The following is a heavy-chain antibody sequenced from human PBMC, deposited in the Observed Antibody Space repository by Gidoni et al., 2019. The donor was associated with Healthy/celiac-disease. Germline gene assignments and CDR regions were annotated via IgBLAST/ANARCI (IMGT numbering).Heavy chain of an antibody. CDR2: IWYDGSNK. CDR3: ARDTSGSY. J-gene: IGHJ4*02. D-gene: IGHD1-26*01. V-gene: IGHV3-33*01. Sequence: QVQLVESGGGVVQPEGSLRLSCAASGFTFSSYAMHRVRQAPGKGLEWVGVIWYDGSNKYYAYSVKGRFTISRDNSKNTLYLQMNSLRAEDTAVYYCARDTSGSYWGQGTLVTVSS. CDR1: GFTFSSYA.